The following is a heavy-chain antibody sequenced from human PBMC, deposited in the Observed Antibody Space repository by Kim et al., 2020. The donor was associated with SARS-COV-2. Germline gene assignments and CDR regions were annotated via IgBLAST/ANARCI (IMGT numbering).Heavy chain of an antibody. D-gene: IGHD2-2*01. J-gene: IGHJ5*02. CDR1: GGSISSGGYY. CDR3: AREAHCSSTSCYGIDP. V-gene: IGHV4-31*03. CDR2: IYYSGST. Sequence: SETLSLTCTVSGGSISSGGYYWSWIRQHPGKGLEWIGYIYYSGSTYYNPSLKSRVTISVDTSKNQFSLKLSSVTAADTAVYYCAREAHCSSTSCYGIDPWGQGTLVTVSS.